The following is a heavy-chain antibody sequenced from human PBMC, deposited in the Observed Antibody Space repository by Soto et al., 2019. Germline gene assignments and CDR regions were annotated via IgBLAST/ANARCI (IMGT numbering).Heavy chain of an antibody. CDR2: INPNSGGT. J-gene: IGHJ6*02. V-gene: IGHV1-2*04. D-gene: IGHD3-16*01. CDR3: ARGYGFGPDYYHCGMDG. CDR1: GYTFTGYY. Sequence: QVQLVQSGAEVKKPGASVKVSCKASGYTFTGYYMHWVRQAPGQGLEWMGWINPNSGGTNYAQKFQGWVTRTRDTSLSTAYMELSRLRSDDTAVYYCARGYGFGPDYYHCGMDGWGQGTTVTVSS.